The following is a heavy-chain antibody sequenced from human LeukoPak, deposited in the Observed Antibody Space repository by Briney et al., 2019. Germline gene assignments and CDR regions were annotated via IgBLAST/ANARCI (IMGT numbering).Heavy chain of an antibody. CDR2: ISYDGSNK. CDR1: GFTFRSYA. J-gene: IGHJ6*02. V-gene: IGHV3-30*04. Sequence: GGSQRLSCAASGFTFRSYALHWVRQAPGKGLEWVAVISYDGSNKYYVDSVKGRFTISRDNSKNTLYLQMNSLRAEDTAVYHCARVKSFVWFWELPYDMDVWGQGTTVTVSS. D-gene: IGHD3-10*01. CDR3: ARVKSFVWFWELPYDMDV.